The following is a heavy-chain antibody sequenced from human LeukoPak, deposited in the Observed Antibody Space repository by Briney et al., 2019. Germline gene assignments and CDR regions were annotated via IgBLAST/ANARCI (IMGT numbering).Heavy chain of an antibody. CDR3: ARDRLGYDILTGYSDYYAMDV. V-gene: IGHV3-23*01. J-gene: IGHJ6*02. CDR2: IIDNGVNT. CDR1: GFTFSSYA. Sequence: GGSLRLSCAASGFTFSSYAMSWVRQAPGKGLEWVSAIIDNGVNTYYADSVKGRFTISRDSSKNTMYLQMNSLRAEDTAVYYCARDRLGYDILTGYSDYYAMDVWGQGTTVTVSS. D-gene: IGHD3-9*01.